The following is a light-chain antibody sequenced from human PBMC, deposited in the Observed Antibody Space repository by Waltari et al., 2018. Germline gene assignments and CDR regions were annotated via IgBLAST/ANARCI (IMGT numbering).Light chain of an antibody. CDR1: TLGDRL. Sequence: SYELTQPPSISVSPGQAVSITCSGATLGDRLAFWYQQRPGQSPSLVIYQDDKRPSGIPERFSGSNSGNTATLTISGTQPLDEADYYCQTWDTTSVIFGGGTRLTVL. V-gene: IGLV3-1*01. J-gene: IGLJ2*01. CDR3: QTWDTTSVI. CDR2: QDD.